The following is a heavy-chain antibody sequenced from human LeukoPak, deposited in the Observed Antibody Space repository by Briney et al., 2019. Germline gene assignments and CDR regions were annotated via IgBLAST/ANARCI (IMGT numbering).Heavy chain of an antibody. Sequence: PGGSLRLSCAASGFTFSSYAMHWVRQAPGKGLEWVAVISYDGSNKYYADSVKGRFTISRDNSKNTLYLQMNSLRAEDTAVYYCARDRRAYGFDYWGQGTLVTVSS. CDR2: ISYDGSNK. CDR1: GFTFSSYA. CDR3: ARDRRAYGFDY. V-gene: IGHV3-30*04. J-gene: IGHJ4*02. D-gene: IGHD3-10*01.